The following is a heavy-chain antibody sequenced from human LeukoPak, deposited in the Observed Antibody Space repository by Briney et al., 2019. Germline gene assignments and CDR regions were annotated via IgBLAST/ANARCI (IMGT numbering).Heavy chain of an antibody. V-gene: IGHV1-18*01. D-gene: IGHD2-8*01. CDR3: ARDRLPYNYCTNGVCSQAY. CDR1: GYTFTSYG. CDR2: ISAYNGNT. Sequence: ASVKVSCKSSGYTFTSYGISWVRQAPGQGLEWMGWISAYNGNTNYAKKLQGRVTMTTDTSTSTAYMELRSLRSDDTAVYYCARDRLPYNYCTNGVCSQAYWGQGTLVTVSS. J-gene: IGHJ4*02.